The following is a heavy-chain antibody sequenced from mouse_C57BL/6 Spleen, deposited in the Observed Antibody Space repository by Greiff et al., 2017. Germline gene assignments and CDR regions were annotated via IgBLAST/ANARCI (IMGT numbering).Heavy chain of an antibody. CDR3: ARHPIYYGNYEGAMDY. CDR2: IWSDGST. V-gene: IGHV2-6-1*01. D-gene: IGHD2-1*01. Sequence: VQGVESGPGLVAPSQSLSITCTVSGFSLTSYGVHWVRQPPGKGLEWLVVIWSDGSTTYNSALKSRLSISKDNSKSQVFLKMNSLQTDDTAMYYCARHPIYYGNYEGAMDYWGQGTSVTVSS. CDR1: GFSLTSYG. J-gene: IGHJ4*01.